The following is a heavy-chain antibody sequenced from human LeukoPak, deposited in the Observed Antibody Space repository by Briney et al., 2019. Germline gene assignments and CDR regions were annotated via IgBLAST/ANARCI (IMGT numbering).Heavy chain of an antibody. CDR3: AGDLGWDDVFDI. CDR2: INSDGSSA. D-gene: IGHD1-26*01. J-gene: IGHJ3*02. CDR1: GFTFSRYW. Sequence: PGGSLRLSCAASGFTFSRYWMHWVRHAPGKGLVWVSRINSDGSSASYADSVKGRFTISRDNAKNTLHLQINSLRAEDTAVYYCAGDLGWDDVFDIWGQGTMVTVSS. V-gene: IGHV3-74*01.